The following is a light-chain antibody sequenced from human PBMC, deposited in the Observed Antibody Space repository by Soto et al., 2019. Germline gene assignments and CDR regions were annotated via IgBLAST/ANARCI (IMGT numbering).Light chain of an antibody. CDR2: EVG. Sequence: QSVLTQPASLSGSPGQSITISGTGTSRYVGGYSYVSWYQQHPGKAPKLILSEVGNRPSGISNRFSASKSGDTASLTISGLQADDEAEYYCSSYTSSSSYVFGTGTKLTVL. J-gene: IGLJ1*01. CDR1: SRYVGGYSY. V-gene: IGLV2-14*01. CDR3: SSYTSSSSYV.